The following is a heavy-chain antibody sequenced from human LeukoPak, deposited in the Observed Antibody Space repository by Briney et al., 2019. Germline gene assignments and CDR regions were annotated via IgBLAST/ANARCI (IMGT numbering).Heavy chain of an antibody. J-gene: IGHJ4*02. CDR3: ARVVTAINNLDY. CDR1: GYTFTSYG. CDR2: ISAYNGNT. D-gene: IGHD2-21*02. V-gene: IGHV1-18*01. Sequence: ASVKVSCKASGYTFTSYGISWVRQAPGQGLEWMGWISAYNGNTNYAQKLQGRVTMTTDASTSTAYMELRSLRSDDTAVYYCARVVTAINNLDYWGQGTLVTVSS.